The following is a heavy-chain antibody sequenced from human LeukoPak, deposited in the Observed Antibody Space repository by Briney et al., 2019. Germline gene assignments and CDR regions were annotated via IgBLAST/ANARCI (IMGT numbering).Heavy chain of an antibody. D-gene: IGHD4-23*01. Sequence: PSETLSLTCTVSGGSISSGSYYWSWIRQPAGKGLEWIGRIYTSGSTNYNPSLKSRVTISVDTSKSQFSLKLSSVTAADTAVYYCARVRRGGNKDAFDIWGQGTMVTVSS. V-gene: IGHV4-61*02. CDR1: GGSISSGSYY. J-gene: IGHJ3*02. CDR2: IYTSGST. CDR3: ARVRRGGNKDAFDI.